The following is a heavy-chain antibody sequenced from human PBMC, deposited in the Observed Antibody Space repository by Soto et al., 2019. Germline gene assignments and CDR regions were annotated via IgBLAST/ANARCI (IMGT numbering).Heavy chain of an antibody. J-gene: IGHJ4*02. CDR2: ISSSGSTI. CDR1: GFTFSSYE. V-gene: IGHV3-48*03. D-gene: IGHD5-12*01. Sequence: GGSLRLSCAASGFTFSSYEMNWVRQAPGKGLEWVSYISSSGSTIYYADSVKGRFTISRDNAKNSLYLQMNSLRAEDTAVYYCARDPDPFGVATIGEGDFDYWGQGTLVTVSS. CDR3: ARDPDPFGVATIGEGDFDY.